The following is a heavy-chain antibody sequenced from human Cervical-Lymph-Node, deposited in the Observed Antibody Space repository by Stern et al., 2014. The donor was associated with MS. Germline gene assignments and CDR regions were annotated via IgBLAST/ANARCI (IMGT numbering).Heavy chain of an antibody. D-gene: IGHD2-8*02. Sequence: QLVESGPEVKKPGTSVKVSCKASGFTFSSSAMQWVRQARGQRLEWIGWIVVGSGRTNYAQKFQERVTITRDMSTSTSYMELSGLRSEDTAVYYCAARYCTGGSCYNYYGMDVWGRGTTVTVSS. CDR3: AARYCTGGSCYNYYGMDV. J-gene: IGHJ6*02. V-gene: IGHV1-58*02. CDR2: IVVGSGRT. CDR1: GFTFSSSA.